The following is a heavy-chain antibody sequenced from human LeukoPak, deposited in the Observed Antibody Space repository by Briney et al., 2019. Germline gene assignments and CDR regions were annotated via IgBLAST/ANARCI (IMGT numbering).Heavy chain of an antibody. CDR3: ARWPEGP. V-gene: IGHV3-9*03. D-gene: IGHD2-15*01. CDR1: GFIFSHHG. J-gene: IGHJ5*02. CDR2: ISWNSDII. Sequence: PGGSLRLSCAASGFIFSHHGMNWVRQGPGKGLEWVSGISWNSDIIGYADSVKGRFTISRDNAKKSLYLQMNSLRVEDMALYYCARWPEGPWGQGTLVTVSS.